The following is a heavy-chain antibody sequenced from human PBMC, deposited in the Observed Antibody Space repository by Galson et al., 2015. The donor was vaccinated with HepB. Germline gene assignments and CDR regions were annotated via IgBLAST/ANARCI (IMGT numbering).Heavy chain of an antibody. CDR3: ARDRRRPWELRSSVAFDI. Sequence: SLRLSCAASGFTFSSYAMHWVRQAPGKGLEWVAVISYDGSNKYYADSVKGRFTISRDNSKKTLYLQMNSLRAEDTAVYYCARDRRRPWELRSSVAFDIWGQGTMVTVSS. V-gene: IGHV3-30-3*01. CDR2: ISYDGSNK. J-gene: IGHJ3*02. CDR1: GFTFSSYA. D-gene: IGHD1-26*01.